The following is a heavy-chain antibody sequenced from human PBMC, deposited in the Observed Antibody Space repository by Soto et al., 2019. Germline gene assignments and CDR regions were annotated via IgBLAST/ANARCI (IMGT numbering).Heavy chain of an antibody. V-gene: IGHV4-59*01. CDR2: IYNAGGT. J-gene: IGHJ5*02. D-gene: IGHD3-10*01. CDR3: ARVWVMPRGVSKWFDP. CDR1: GGSISSYY. Sequence: PSETLSLTCTVSGGSISSYYWSWIRQPPGKGLEWIGYIYNAGGTKYNPSLKSRVTISIDTSKNQLSLNLSSVTAADTAVYYCARVWVMPRGVSKWFDPWGQGTLVTVS.